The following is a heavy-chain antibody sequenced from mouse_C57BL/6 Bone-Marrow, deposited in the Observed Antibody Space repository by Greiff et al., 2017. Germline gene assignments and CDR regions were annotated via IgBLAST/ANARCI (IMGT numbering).Heavy chain of an antibody. CDR3: ARDYTDY. Sequence: EVNVVESGGGLVKPGGSLKLSCAASGFTFSSYAMPWVRQTPEKGLEWVATISDGGSYTNYPDNVKGRFTISRDNAKNNLYLQMSQLKSEDTAMYYCARDYTDYWGQGTSVTVSS. V-gene: IGHV5-4*01. CDR1: GFTFSSYA. J-gene: IGHJ4*01. CDR2: ISDGGSYT.